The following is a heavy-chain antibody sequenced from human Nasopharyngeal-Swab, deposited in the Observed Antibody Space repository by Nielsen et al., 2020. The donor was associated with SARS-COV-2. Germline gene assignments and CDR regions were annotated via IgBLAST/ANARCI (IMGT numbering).Heavy chain of an antibody. Sequence: WIRQPPGKGLEWVEVIWYDGSNKYYADSVKGRFTISRDNSKNTLYLQMNSLRAEDTAVYYCARDLSYYDSVGAFDIWGQGTMVTVSS. D-gene: IGHD3-22*01. J-gene: IGHJ3*02. CDR3: ARDLSYYDSVGAFDI. V-gene: IGHV3-33*01. CDR2: IWYDGSNK.